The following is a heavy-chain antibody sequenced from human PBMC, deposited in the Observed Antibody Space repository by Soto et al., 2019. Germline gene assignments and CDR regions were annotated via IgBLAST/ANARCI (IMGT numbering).Heavy chain of an antibody. V-gene: IGHV1-69*12. J-gene: IGHJ4*02. CDR2: IIPMFATS. CDR1: GGTFSTYS. CDR3: ARGAQYYGSGSYYPFDY. Sequence: QVQLVQSGAEVKKPGSSVKVSCKASGGTFSTYSISWVRQAPGQGLEWMGGIIPMFATSTYSQKFQGRVTITADESTRTAYMELSSLISEDTAVYYCARGAQYYGSGSYYPFDYWGQGTLVTVSS. D-gene: IGHD3-10*01.